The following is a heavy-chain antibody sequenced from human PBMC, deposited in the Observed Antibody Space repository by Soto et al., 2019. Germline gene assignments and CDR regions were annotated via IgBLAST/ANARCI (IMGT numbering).Heavy chain of an antibody. V-gene: IGHV1-69*13. CDR3: ARGSSSGNYYGMDV. J-gene: IGHJ6*02. CDR1: GGTFSSYA. Sequence: ASLKFSCKASGGTFSSYAISWVRQAPGQGLEWMGGIIPIFGTANYAQKFQGRVTITADESTSTAYMELSSLRSEDTAVYYCARGSSSGNYYGMDVWGQGTTVTVSS. D-gene: IGHD6-6*01. CDR2: IIPIFGTA.